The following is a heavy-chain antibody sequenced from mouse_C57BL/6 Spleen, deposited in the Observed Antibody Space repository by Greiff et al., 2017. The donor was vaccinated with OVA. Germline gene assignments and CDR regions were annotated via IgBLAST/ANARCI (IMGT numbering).Heavy chain of an antibody. CDR1: GYTFTSYW. CDR3: ARYDYSFFDY. D-gene: IGHD2-13*01. Sequence: VQLQQPGAELVRPGSSVKLSCKASGYTFTSYWMDWVKQRPGQGLEWIGNIYPSDSETHYNQKFKDKATLTVDKSSSTAYLQLSSLTSEDSAVYYCARYDYSFFDYWGQGTTLTVSS. CDR2: IYPSDSET. V-gene: IGHV1-61*01. J-gene: IGHJ2*01.